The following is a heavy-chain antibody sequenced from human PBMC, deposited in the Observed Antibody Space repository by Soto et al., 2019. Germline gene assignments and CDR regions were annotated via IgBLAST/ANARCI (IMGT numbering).Heavy chain of an antibody. V-gene: IGHV1-69*13. D-gene: IGHD3-22*01. CDR3: AVTYYYDSSGYYPPGY. CDR2: IIPIFGTA. J-gene: IGHJ4*02. CDR1: GGTFSSYA. Sequence: SVKVSCKASGGTFSSYAISWVRQAPGQGLEWMGGIIPIFGTANYAQKFQGRVTITADESTSTAYMELSSLRSEDTAVYYCAVTYYYDSSGYYPPGYWGQGTLVTVSS.